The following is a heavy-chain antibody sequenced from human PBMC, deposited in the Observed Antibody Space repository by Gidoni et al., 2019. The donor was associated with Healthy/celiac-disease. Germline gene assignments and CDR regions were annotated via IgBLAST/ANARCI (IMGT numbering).Heavy chain of an antibody. Sequence: EVQLVASGGGLVQPGGSLRLSCAASGFPFSSYAMHWVRQAPGKGLEYVSAISSNGGSTDYANSVKGRFTISRDNSKNTLYLQMGSLRAEDMAVYYCAREGYNWNHGDYWGQGTLVTVSS. CDR3: AREGYNWNHGDY. D-gene: IGHD1-20*01. V-gene: IGHV3-64*01. CDR1: GFPFSSYA. CDR2: ISSNGGST. J-gene: IGHJ4*02.